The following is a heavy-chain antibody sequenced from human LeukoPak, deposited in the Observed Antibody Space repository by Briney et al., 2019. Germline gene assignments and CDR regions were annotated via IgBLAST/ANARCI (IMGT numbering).Heavy chain of an antibody. J-gene: IGHJ6*03. D-gene: IGHD2-15*01. CDR2: IYYSGST. CDR1: GGSISSYY. V-gene: IGHV4-59*01. Sequence: SETLSLTCTVSGGSISSYYWSWIRQPPGKGLEWIGYIYYSGSTNYNPSLKSRLTMSLDTSKNQISLRLSSVTAADTAVYYCARRYCSGGACYSNYYYMDVWGKGTTVTVSS. CDR3: ARRYCSGGACYSNYYYMDV.